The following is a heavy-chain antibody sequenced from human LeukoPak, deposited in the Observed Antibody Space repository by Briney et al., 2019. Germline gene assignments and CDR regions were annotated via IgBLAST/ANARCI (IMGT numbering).Heavy chain of an antibody. CDR3: ARRGASTGGLDY. CDR2: ITTSTTTI. D-gene: IGHD1-1*01. V-gene: IGHV3-48*01. CDR1: GFTVSSNY. Sequence: GGSLRLSCAASGFTVSSNYMSWVRQAPGKGLEWVSYITTSTTTIYYADSVKGRFTISRDNAKNSLYLQMNSLRAEDTAVYYCARRGASTGGLDYWGQGTLVTVSS. J-gene: IGHJ4*02.